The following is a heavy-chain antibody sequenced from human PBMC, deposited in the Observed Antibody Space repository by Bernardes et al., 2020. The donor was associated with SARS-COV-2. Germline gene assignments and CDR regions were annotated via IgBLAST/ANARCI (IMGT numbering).Heavy chain of an antibody. D-gene: IGHD6-19*01. V-gene: IGHV3-11*01. CDR2: ISSSGSTI. CDR3: ARSEEWGIAVAGPYYFDY. Sequence: GSLRLSCAASGFTFSDYYMSWIRQAPGKGLEWVSYISSSGSTIYYADSVKGRFTISRDNAKNSLYLQMNSLRAEDTAVYYCARSEEWGIAVAGPYYFDYWGQGTLVTVSS. CDR1: GFTFSDYY. J-gene: IGHJ4*02.